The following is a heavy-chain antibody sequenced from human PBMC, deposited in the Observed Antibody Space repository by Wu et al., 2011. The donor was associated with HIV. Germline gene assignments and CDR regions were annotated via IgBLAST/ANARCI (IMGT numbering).Heavy chain of an antibody. Sequence: QVQLVQSGPEVKKPGASVKVSCKAAGYTFTNYGINWVREAPGQGLEWMGGISTHNGDTNYAPRFQGRVTLTTDESTNTAYMELSSLRWEDTATFYCSRMSYYGDSGYYYFDDWGQGTLVTVSS. CDR3: SRMSYYGDSGYYYFDD. CDR1: GYTFTNYG. J-gene: IGHJ4*02. CDR2: ISTHNGDT. V-gene: IGHV1-18*01. D-gene: IGHD3-3*01.